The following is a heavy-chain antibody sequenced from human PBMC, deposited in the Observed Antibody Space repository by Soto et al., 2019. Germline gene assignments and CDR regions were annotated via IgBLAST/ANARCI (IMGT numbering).Heavy chain of an antibody. CDR1: GGSISSYY. V-gene: IGHV4-59*01. Sequence: QVQLQESGPGLVKPSETLSLTCSVSGGSISSYYWSWIRQPPGKGLEWIAYIYYSGTSYNPSLKSRVSISLDTSKNQFSLKLSSVTAADKAVYYCARTYDGSGPNSGGYAFDIWGQGTMVTVSS. CDR3: ARTYDGSGPNSGGYAFDI. CDR2: IYYSGT. D-gene: IGHD3-22*01. J-gene: IGHJ3*02.